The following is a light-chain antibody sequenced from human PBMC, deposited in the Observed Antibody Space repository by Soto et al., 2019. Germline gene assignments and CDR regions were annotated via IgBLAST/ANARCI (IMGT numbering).Light chain of an antibody. J-gene: IGKJ2*01. CDR3: QQYYRYSYT. Sequence: DIQMPPPSTLSASVGDRVTLRCRARQSIRTYLAWYQQKPGKAPKVLIYHASNLESGVPSRFSGGGSGTEFTLTISILQPDDFATYYCQQYYRYSYTFGQGTKLDIK. CDR1: QSIRTY. CDR2: HAS. V-gene: IGKV1-5*01.